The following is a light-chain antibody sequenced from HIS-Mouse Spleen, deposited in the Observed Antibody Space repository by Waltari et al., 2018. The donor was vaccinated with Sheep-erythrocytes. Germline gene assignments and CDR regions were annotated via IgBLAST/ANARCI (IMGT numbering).Light chain of an antibody. CDR3: SSYTSSSTWV. CDR2: DVS. Sequence: QSALTQPASVSGSPGPSITISCTGTSSAVGGYNYVSWYQQHPGKAPKLMIYDVSNRPSGVSTRFSGSKSGNTASLTISGLQAEDEADYYCSSYTSSSTWVFGGGTKLTVL. J-gene: IGLJ3*02. V-gene: IGLV2-14*03. CDR1: SSAVGGYNY.